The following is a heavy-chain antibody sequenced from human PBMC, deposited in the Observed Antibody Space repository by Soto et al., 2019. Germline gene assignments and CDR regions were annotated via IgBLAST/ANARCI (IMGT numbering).Heavy chain of an antibody. Sequence: QVQLQESGPGLVKPSQTLSLTCTVSGGSISSGGYYWSWIRQHPGKGLEWIGYIYDSGSTNYNPSLKSRVTMSVDTSKNQLCLKLGSVTAADTAVYYCARDRPIVSTWGYGMDVWGQGTTVTVPS. CDR1: GGSISSGGYY. CDR2: IYDSGST. CDR3: ARDRPIVSTWGYGMDV. J-gene: IGHJ6*02. D-gene: IGHD5-12*01. V-gene: IGHV4-31*03.